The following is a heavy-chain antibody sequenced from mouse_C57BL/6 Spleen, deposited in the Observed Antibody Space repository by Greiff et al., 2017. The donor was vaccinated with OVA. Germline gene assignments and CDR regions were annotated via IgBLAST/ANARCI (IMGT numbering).Heavy chain of an antibody. CDR2: IHPSDSDT. D-gene: IGHD4-1*01. CDR3: ARETGTEGFDY. J-gene: IGHJ2*01. CDR1: GYTYTSYW. Sequence: QVQLQQPGAELVKPGASVKVSCKASGYTYTSYWMHWVKQRPGQGLEWIGRIHPSDSDTNYNQKFKGKATLTVDKSSSPAYVQLSSLTSEDSAVYYCARETGTEGFDYWGQGTTLTVSS. V-gene: IGHV1-74*01.